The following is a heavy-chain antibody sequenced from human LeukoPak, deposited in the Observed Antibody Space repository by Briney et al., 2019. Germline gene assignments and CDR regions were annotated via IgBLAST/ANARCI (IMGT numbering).Heavy chain of an antibody. Sequence: SDTLSLTCTVSGRPISSYYWIWLRQPPGKGLEWLGYIYYSGSTNYHPSLKSRVTISVDTSKYQFSLKLSSVTAADTAVYYCARRRGYYGSGSFLYFDYWGQGTLVTVSS. D-gene: IGHD3-10*01. V-gene: IGHV4-59*07. J-gene: IGHJ4*02. CDR3: ARRRGYYGSGSFLYFDY. CDR1: GRPISSYY. CDR2: IYYSGST.